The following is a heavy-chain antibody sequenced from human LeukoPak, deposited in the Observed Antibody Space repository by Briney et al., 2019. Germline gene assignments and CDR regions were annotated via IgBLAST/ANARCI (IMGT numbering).Heavy chain of an antibody. CDR2: IYYSGST. Sequence: SETLSLTCTVSGGSISSYYWSWIRQPPGKGLEWIGYIYYSGSTNYNPSLKSRVTISVDTFKNQFSLKLSSVTAADTAVYYCARTYYYDSSGIFDYWGQGTLVTVSS. CDR1: GGSISSYY. J-gene: IGHJ4*02. V-gene: IGHV4-59*01. CDR3: ARTYYYDSSGIFDY. D-gene: IGHD3-22*01.